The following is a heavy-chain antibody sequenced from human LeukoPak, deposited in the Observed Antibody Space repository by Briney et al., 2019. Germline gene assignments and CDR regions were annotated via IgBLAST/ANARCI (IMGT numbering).Heavy chain of an antibody. Sequence: GGSLRLSCAASGFTFSSYEMNWVRQAPGKGLEWVSYISSSGSTIYYAGSVKGRFTISRDNAKNSLYLQMNSLRAEDTAVYYCATYCSGVSCYSGMDVWGQGTTVTVYS. J-gene: IGHJ6*02. V-gene: IGHV3-48*03. D-gene: IGHD2-15*01. CDR2: ISSSGSTI. CDR1: GFTFSSYE. CDR3: ATYCSGVSCYSGMDV.